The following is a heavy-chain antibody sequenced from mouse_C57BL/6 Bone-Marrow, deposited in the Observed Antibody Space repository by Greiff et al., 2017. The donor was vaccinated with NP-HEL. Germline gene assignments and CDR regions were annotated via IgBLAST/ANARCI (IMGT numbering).Heavy chain of an antibody. CDR2: IWSDGST. J-gene: IGHJ4*01. V-gene: IGHV2-6-1*01. D-gene: IGHD1-1*01. CDR1: GFSLTSYG. Sequence: QVQLKESGPGLVAPSQSLSITCTVSGFSLTSYGVHWVRQPPGKGLEWLVVIWSDGSTTYNSALKSRLSISKDNSKSQVFLKMNSLQTDDTAMYYCARQGEYYGSSYDYAMDYWGQGTSVTVSS. CDR3: ARQGEYYGSSYDYAMDY.